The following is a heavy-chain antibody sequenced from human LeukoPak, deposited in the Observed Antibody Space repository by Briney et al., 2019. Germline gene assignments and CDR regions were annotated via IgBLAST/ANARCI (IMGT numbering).Heavy chain of an antibody. V-gene: IGHV1-69*01. CDR3: ARDLAPATEWNYADAFDI. Sequence: SVKVSCKASGGTFSNYGISWVRQAPGQGLEWMGGIIPILGTANYAQNFQGRVTITSDESTRTVYMELSSLGSEDTAVYYCARDLAPATEWNYADAFDIWGQGTMVTVSS. CDR2: IIPILGTA. J-gene: IGHJ3*02. D-gene: IGHD1-7*01. CDR1: GGTFSNYG.